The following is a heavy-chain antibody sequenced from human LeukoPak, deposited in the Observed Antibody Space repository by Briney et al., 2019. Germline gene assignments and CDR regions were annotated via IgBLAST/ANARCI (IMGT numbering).Heavy chain of an antibody. CDR2: INPNSGGT. Sequence: ASVKVSFKASGYTFTGYYMHWVRQAPGQGLEWMGRINPNSGGTNYVQKFQGRVTMTRDTTISTAYMELSRLRSDDTAVYYCARNVLIIAARTNWFDPWGQGTLVTVSS. J-gene: IGHJ5*02. V-gene: IGHV1-2*06. D-gene: IGHD6-6*01. CDR1: GYTFTGYY. CDR3: ARNVLIIAARTNWFDP.